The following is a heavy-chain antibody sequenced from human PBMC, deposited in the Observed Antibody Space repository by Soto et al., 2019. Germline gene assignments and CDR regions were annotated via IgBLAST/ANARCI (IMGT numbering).Heavy chain of an antibody. CDR2: IYHTGNT. CDR3: AREPLDGMDV. Sequence: HVQLHQSGPRLVKPSQTLSLECSVIGGSVNTGDNYWSWVRQSPGRGLEWIGYIYHTGNTFYNPARENRVTMSVDASKKQFSLTLTSVTAAATAVYFCAREPLDGMDVWGQGTNVTVSS. CDR1: GGSVNTGDNY. J-gene: IGHJ6*02. V-gene: IGHV4-30-4*01.